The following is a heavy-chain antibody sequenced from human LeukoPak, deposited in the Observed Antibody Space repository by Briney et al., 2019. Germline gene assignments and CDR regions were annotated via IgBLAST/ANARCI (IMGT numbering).Heavy chain of an antibody. CDR1: GFTFSAYA. J-gene: IGHJ4*02. D-gene: IGHD5-24*01. CDR2: ISPDGSNK. V-gene: IGHV3-30*04. CDR3: ARVGYIDEGIDY. Sequence: GGSLRLSCAASGFTFSAYAMHWVRQAPGKGLEWVTFISPDGSNKYYADSVKGRFTISRDSSKNTLYLQMNSLRAEDTAVYYCARVGYIDEGIDYWGQGTLVTVSS.